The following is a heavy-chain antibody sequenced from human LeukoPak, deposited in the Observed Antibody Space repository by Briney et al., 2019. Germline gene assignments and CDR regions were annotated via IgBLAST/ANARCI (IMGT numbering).Heavy chain of an antibody. J-gene: IGHJ5*02. CDR1: RFTFSNYW. CDR3: ARVSNWFDP. Sequence: GGSLRLSCVASRFTFSNYWMSWVRQAPGKGLEWVANINQDGSKKVYADSMKGRFTISRDNAKESLYLQLNSLRADDTAVYYCARVSNWFDPWGQGTLVTVSS. V-gene: IGHV3-7*03. CDR2: INQDGSKK.